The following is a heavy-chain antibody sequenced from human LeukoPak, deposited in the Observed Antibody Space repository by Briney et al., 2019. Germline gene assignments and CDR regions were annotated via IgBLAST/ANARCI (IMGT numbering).Heavy chain of an antibody. V-gene: IGHV1-24*01. J-gene: IGHJ4*02. D-gene: IGHD5-18*01. CDR3: ATDGDRYGYELDY. Sequence: ASVKVSCEFSGYTLTELSMHWVRQAPGKGLEWMGGIDPEDGETINAQKFQGRVTMTEDTSTDTAYMELSSLRSEDTAVYYCATDGDRYGYELDYWGQGTLVTVSS. CDR1: GYTLTELS. CDR2: IDPEDGET.